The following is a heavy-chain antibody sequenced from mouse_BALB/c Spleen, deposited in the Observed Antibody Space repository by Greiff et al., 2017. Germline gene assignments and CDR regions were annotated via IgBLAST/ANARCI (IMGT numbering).Heavy chain of an antibody. Sequence: EVKLVESGPGLVKPSQSLSLTCTVTGYSITSDYAWNWIRQFPGNKLEWMGYISYSGSTSYNPSLKSRISITRDTSKNQFFLQLNSVTTEDTATYYCAGSLYAMDYWGQGTSVTVSS. CDR2: ISYSGST. V-gene: IGHV3-2*02. CDR3: AGSLYAMDY. J-gene: IGHJ4*01. CDR1: GYSITSDYA.